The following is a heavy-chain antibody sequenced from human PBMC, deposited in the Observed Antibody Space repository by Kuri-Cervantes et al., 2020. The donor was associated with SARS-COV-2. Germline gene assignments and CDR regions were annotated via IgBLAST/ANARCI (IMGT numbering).Heavy chain of an antibody. J-gene: IGHJ5*02. Sequence: ESLKISCAVSGYSISSGYYWGWIRQPPGKGLEWIGSIYHSGSTYYNPSLKSRVTISVNTSKNQFSLKLSSVTAADTAVYYCARDGGYCSSTSCFWGSMWDDWFDPWGQGTLVTVSS. CDR1: GYSISSGYY. CDR2: IYHSGST. D-gene: IGHD2-2*01. V-gene: IGHV4-38-2*02. CDR3: ARDGGYCSSTSCFWGSMWDDWFDP.